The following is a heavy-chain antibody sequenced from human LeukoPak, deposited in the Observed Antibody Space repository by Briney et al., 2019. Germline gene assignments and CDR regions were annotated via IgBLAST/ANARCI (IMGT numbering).Heavy chain of an antibody. V-gene: IGHV1-46*01. J-gene: IGHJ6*02. CDR2: INPSGGST. D-gene: IGHD3-10*01. CDR3: AREYYYGSGSYFRHYYGMDV. CDR1: GYTFTSYY. Sequence: GASVKVSCKASGYTFTSYYMHWVRRAPGQGLEWMGIINPSGGSTSYAQKFQGRVTMTRDTSTSAVYMELSSLRSEDTAVYYCAREYYYGSGSYFRHYYGMDVWGQGTTVTVSS.